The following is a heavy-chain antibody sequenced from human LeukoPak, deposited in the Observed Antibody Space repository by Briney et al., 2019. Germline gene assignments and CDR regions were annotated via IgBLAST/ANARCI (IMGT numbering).Heavy chain of an antibody. CDR2: ISSSRSYI. Sequence: GGSLRLSCAASGFTFSSYSMNWVRQAPGKGLEWVSSISSSRSYIYYADSVNARFTTSRDNAKNSLYLQMNSLRAEDTAVYYCARKDCSGGSCYSDYWGQGTLVTVSS. J-gene: IGHJ4*02. V-gene: IGHV3-21*01. CDR3: ARKDCSGGSCYSDY. CDR1: GFTFSSYS. D-gene: IGHD2-15*01.